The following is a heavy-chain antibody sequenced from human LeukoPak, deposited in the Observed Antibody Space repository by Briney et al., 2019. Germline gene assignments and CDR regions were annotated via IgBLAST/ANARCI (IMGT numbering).Heavy chain of an antibody. J-gene: IGHJ6*02. D-gene: IGHD3-10*01. CDR3: ARVAGESDV. CDR1: GYTFNDYT. CDR2: ISAYNGIT. Sequence: GASVKVSCKASGYTFNDYTMNWVRQAPGQGLEWMGWISAYNGITNYAQRFQGRVTMTTDTSTRTAYMELRSLRSDDTAVYYCARVAGESDVWGQGTTVAVSS. V-gene: IGHV1-18*01.